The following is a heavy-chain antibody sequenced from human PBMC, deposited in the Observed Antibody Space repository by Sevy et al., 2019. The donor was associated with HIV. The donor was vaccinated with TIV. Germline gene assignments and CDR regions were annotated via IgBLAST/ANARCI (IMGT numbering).Heavy chain of an antibody. CDR1: GGSISSSSYY. Sequence: SETLSLTCTVSGGSISSSSYYWGWIRQPPGKGLEWIGSIYYSGSTYYNPSLKSRVTISVDTSKNQFSLKLSSVTAADTAVDYCARQAWKDYDSSGYYYSDAFDIWGQGTMVTVSS. D-gene: IGHD3-22*01. V-gene: IGHV4-39*01. CDR2: IYYSGST. CDR3: ARQAWKDYDSSGYYYSDAFDI. J-gene: IGHJ3*02.